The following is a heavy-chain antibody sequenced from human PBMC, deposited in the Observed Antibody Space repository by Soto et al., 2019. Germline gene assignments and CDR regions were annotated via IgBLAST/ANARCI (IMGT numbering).Heavy chain of an antibody. Sequence: ASVKVSCKASGYTFTAYYVHWVRQAPGRGLEWIGWMNTNTNTTDSAEVFEGRVSLTWDTSISTAYMQLNSLKIDDTAVYYCAREVVETSSLWLDPWGQGTLVTVSS. CDR3: AREVVETSSLWLDP. CDR2: MNTNTNTT. J-gene: IGHJ5*02. D-gene: IGHD6-6*01. V-gene: IGHV1-2*02. CDR1: GYTFTAYY.